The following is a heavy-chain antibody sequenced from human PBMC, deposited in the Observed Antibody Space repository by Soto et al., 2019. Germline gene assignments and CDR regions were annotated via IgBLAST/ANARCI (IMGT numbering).Heavy chain of an antibody. CDR1: GFTFSSYA. CDR3: ARRGPTPYYFDY. CDR2: ISYDGSNK. J-gene: IGHJ4*02. Sequence: QVQLVESGGGVVQPGRSLRLSCAASGFTFSSYAMHWVRQAPGKGLEWVAVISYDGSNKYYADSVKGRFTISRDNSKNTLYLQMNSLRAEDTAVYYCARRGPTPYYFDYWGQGTLVTVSS. V-gene: IGHV3-30-3*01.